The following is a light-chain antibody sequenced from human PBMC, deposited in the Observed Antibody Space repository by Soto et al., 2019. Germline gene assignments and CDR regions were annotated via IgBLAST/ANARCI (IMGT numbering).Light chain of an antibody. V-gene: IGLV2-8*01. CDR3: SSYAGSNNPPYV. CDR1: SSDVGGFNY. J-gene: IGLJ1*01. CDR2: EVN. Sequence: VLTQPPSASGSPGQSVTLSCTETSSDVGGFNYVSWHQQHPGKAPKLILYEVNKRPSGVPDRFSGSKSGNTASLTVSGLQAEDEADYYCSSYAGSNNPPYVFGTGTKVTVL.